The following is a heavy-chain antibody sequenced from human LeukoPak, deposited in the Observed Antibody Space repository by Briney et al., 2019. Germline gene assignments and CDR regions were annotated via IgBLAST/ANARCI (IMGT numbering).Heavy chain of an antibody. CDR2: SYASGRT. D-gene: IGHD3-3*01. J-gene: IGHJ5*02. CDR1: GGSLSSGSYY. CDR3: ARAGFAILRWFDP. V-gene: IGHV4-61*02. Sequence: SQTLSLTCTVSGGSLSSGSYYWSWIRQPAGKGLEWIGRSYASGRTNYNPSLMSRVTISVDTSKNQFSLKLSSVTAADTAVYYCARAGFAILRWFDPWGQGTLVTVSS.